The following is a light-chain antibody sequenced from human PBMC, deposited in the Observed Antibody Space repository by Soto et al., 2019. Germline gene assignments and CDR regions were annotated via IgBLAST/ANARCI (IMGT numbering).Light chain of an antibody. Sequence: ETLMTQSAGTLSVSPGERATLSCRASQSVSSNLAWSQQKPCQDPSLLIYGASTRVTGIPARFSGSGSGTEFTLTISSLQSEDFAVYYGQQYNNWPRTFGQGTKVEIK. J-gene: IGKJ1*01. V-gene: IGKV3-15*01. CDR1: QSVSSN. CDR2: GAS. CDR3: QQYNNWPRT.